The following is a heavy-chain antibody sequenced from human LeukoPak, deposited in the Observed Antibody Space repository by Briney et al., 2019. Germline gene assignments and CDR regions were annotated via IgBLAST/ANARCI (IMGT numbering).Heavy chain of an antibody. CDR3: ARDNQDTYGMDV. Sequence: GGSLRLSCAASGFTVSSNYMSWVRQAPGKGLEWVSAISGSGGSTYYADSVKGRFTISRDNSKNTLYLQMNSLRAEDTAVYYCARDNQDTYGMDVWGQGTTVTVSS. CDR1: GFTVSSNY. J-gene: IGHJ6*02. CDR2: ISGSGGST. V-gene: IGHV3-53*01. D-gene: IGHD1-14*01.